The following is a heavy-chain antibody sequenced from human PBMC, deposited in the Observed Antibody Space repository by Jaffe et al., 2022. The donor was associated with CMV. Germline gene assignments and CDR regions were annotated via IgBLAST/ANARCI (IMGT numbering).Heavy chain of an antibody. Sequence: QVQLVESGGGVVQPGRSLRLSCAASGFSFSSYGMHWVRQAPGKGPEWVAFIWYNGNNKYYLDSVKGRFTISRDNSQKNLYLQMSSLRAEDTALYYCARTYSVAGNYNKSPAFDIWGQGTMVTVSS. D-gene: IGHD3-10*01. V-gene: IGHV3-33*01. CDR1: GFSFSSYG. CDR2: IWYNGNNK. J-gene: IGHJ3*02. CDR3: ARTYSVAGNYNKSPAFDI.